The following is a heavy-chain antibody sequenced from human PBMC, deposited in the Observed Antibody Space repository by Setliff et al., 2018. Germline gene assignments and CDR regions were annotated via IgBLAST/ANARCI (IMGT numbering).Heavy chain of an antibody. CDR3: ARMTGFAYMDV. CDR2: IFYSDTA. J-gene: IGHJ6*03. Sequence: SETLSLTCTVSGGSIGPHYWSWIRQAPGKGLECIGHIFYSDTAKYNPSLESRAAISLDTSKSQFFLKLNSVTAADTGVYYCARMTGFAYMDVWGKGTPVTVSS. CDR1: GGSIGPHY. V-gene: IGHV4-59*08.